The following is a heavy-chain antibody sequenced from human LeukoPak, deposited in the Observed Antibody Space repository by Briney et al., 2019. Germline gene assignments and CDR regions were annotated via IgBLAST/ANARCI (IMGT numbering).Heavy chain of an antibody. CDR2: MSIYSSTI. D-gene: IGHD3-22*01. CDR3: APKMYYYDSSAYYSFDY. J-gene: IGHJ4*02. Sequence: PSGSLRLSCTASGFTFSSYSMNWVRQTPGKGLEWVSYMSIYSSTIHYADSVKGRFTISRDNAKNSLYLEMNSLRAEDTAVYYCAPKMYYYDSSAYYSFDYWGQGTLVTVSS. V-gene: IGHV3-48*01. CDR1: GFTFSSYS.